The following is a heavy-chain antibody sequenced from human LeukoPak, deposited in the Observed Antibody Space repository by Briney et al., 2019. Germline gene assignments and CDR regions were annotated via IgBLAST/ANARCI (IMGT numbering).Heavy chain of an antibody. CDR2: IRGNGVTT. Sequence: PGGSLRLSCAASGFTFSSYAMSWVRQAPGKGLEWVSGIRGNGVTTYYADSVKGRFTISRDNSKNTLYLQMSSLGAEDTAVYFCAKDDAWGRYQDWGQGTLVTVSS. D-gene: IGHD3-16*01. CDR1: GFTFSSYA. V-gene: IGHV3-23*01. J-gene: IGHJ1*01. CDR3: AKDDAWGRYQD.